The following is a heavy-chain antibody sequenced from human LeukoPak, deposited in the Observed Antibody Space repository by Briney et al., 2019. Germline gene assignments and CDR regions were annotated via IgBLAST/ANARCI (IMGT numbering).Heavy chain of an antibody. J-gene: IGHJ6*02. V-gene: IGHV3-23*01. CDR1: GFSFSTYA. CDR2: IRGGGET. Sequence: PGGSLRLSCAAAGFSFSTYAMSWVRQAPARGPEWVSSIRGGGETFYADSVKGRFTLSRDNAKNSLYLEMNSLRTADTAVYYCARDLVVVGSSFSYGMDVWGQGTTVTVSS. CDR3: ARDLVVVGSSFSYGMDV. D-gene: IGHD2-15*01.